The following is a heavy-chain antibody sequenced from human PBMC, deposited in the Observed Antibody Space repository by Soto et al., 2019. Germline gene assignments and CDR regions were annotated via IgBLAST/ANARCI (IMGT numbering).Heavy chain of an antibody. CDR2: IYYSGST. V-gene: IGHV4-31*03. D-gene: IGHD2-15*01. CDR3: ARGDCSGGSCYSFYYYGMDV. J-gene: IGHJ6*02. CDR1: GGSISSGGYY. Sequence: SETLSLTCTVSGGSISSGGYYWSWIRQHPGKGLEWIGYIYYSGSTYYNPSLKSRVTISVDTSKNQFSLKLSSVTAADTAVYYCARGDCSGGSCYSFYYYGMDVWGQGTTVTVSS.